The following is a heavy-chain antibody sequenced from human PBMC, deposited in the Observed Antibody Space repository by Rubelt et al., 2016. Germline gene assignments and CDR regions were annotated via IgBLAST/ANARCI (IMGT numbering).Heavy chain of an antibody. CDR2: SYDGSNK. CDR3: TTETGQTDY. D-gene: IGHD1-14*01. Sequence: SYDGSNKYYADSVKGRFTISRDNSKNTLYLQMNSLKTEDTAVYYCTTETGQTDYWGQGTLVTVSS. V-gene: IGHV3-30*07. J-gene: IGHJ4*02.